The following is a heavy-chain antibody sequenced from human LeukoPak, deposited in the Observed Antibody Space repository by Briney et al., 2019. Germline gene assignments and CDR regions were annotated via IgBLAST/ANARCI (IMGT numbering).Heavy chain of an antibody. CDR1: GFTVDSGY. J-gene: IGHJ4*02. CDR3: AAKGNGYTGIYVFAH. V-gene: IGHV3-53*01. Sequence: GGSLRLSCAASGFTVDSGYITWVRQAPGKGLEWVSIIYAGGSTYYADSVKGRFTISRDNSKNSLHLQMNSLRPEDTAVYYCAAKGNGYTGIYVFAHWGQGTLVTVSS. D-gene: IGHD5-12*01. CDR2: IYAGGST.